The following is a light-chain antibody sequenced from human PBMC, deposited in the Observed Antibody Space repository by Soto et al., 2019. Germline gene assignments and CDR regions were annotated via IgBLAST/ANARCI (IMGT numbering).Light chain of an antibody. V-gene: IGKV1-5*03. CDR3: QQYDTSPPMYT. CDR1: QTISSW. CDR2: KAS. Sequence: DIPMTQSPSTLSGSLGDRVTIXXRASQTISSWLAWYQQKPGKAPKLLXXKASTLKSGVPSRFSGSGSGTDFTLTISRLEPDDVAVYYCQQYDTSPPMYTFGQGTKVDIK. J-gene: IGKJ2*01.